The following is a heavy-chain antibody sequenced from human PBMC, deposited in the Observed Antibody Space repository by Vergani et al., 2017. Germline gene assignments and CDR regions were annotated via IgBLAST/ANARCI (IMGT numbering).Heavy chain of an antibody. CDR2: IYYSGST. CDR3: ARRPYYYYYMDV. CDR1: GGSISSSSYY. V-gene: IGHV4-39*07. J-gene: IGHJ6*03. Sequence: QLQLQESGPGLVKPSETLSLTCTVSGGSISSSSYYWGWIRQPPGKGLEWIGSIYYSGSTNYNPSLKSRVTISVDTSKNQCSLKLSSVTAADTAVYYCARRPYYYYYMDVWGKGTTVTVSS.